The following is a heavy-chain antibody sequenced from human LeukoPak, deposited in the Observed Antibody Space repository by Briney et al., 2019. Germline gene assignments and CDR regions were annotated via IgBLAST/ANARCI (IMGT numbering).Heavy chain of an antibody. J-gene: IGHJ5*02. D-gene: IGHD1-14*01. CDR1: GGSISNYY. Sequence: SETLSLTCTVSGGSISNYYWYWMRQPPGKGLEWIGYIYYSGSTNYNPSLKSRVTISVDTSKNQFSLKLSSVTAADTAVYYCAKGGPEASAGLSWFDPWGQGTLATVS. CDR2: IYYSGST. CDR3: AKGGPEASAGLSWFDP. V-gene: IGHV4-59*01.